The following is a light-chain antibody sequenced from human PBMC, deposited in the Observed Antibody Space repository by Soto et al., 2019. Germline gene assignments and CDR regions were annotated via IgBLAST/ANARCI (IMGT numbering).Light chain of an antibody. CDR3: QQSYSTPIT. CDR2: SAS. V-gene: IGKV1-39*01. Sequence: DIQMTQSPSSLSASVGDRVTITCRASQSISSYLNWYQQKPGKAPKVLIYSASTLQSGVPSRFSGSGFGTDFTLTISSLQPEDFATYYCQQSYSTPITFGPGTKVDIK. CDR1: QSISSY. J-gene: IGKJ3*01.